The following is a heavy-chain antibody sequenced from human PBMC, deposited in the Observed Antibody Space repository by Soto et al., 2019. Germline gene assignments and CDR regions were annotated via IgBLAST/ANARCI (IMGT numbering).Heavy chain of an antibody. Sequence: RASVKVSCKASGHTFSAYYIHWVRQAPGQGLEWMGWINPNSGATNYAQNFQGRVTMTRDTSSRTVYMELSRLRSDDTAVYYCARALIRFLDWIPENYYYGMDVWGQGTTVTVSS. CDR2: INPNSGAT. V-gene: IGHV1-2*02. J-gene: IGHJ6*02. CDR1: GHTFSAYY. CDR3: ARALIRFLDWIPENYYYGMDV. D-gene: IGHD3-3*01.